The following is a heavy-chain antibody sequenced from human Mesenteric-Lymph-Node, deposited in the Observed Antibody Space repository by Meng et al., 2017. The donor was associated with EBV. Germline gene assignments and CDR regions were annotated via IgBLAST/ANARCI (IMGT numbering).Heavy chain of an antibody. CDR3: AHRTSNCFDP. J-gene: IGHJ5*02. V-gene: IGHV2-5*02. CDR2: IYWDDDK. CDR1: GFSLSTSGVG. Sequence: LEDPGPHLRKPTHTPTPTCPFSGFSLSTSGVGVGWIRQPPGKGLEWLALIYWDDDKRYSPSLKTRLTITKDTSENQVVLTMTNMDPVDAATYYCAHRTSNCFDPWGQGTLVTVSS.